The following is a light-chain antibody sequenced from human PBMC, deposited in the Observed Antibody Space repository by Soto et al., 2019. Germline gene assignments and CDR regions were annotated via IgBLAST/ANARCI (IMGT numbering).Light chain of an antibody. CDR2: WAS. Sequence: DIVMTQSPDSLAVSLGERATINCKSSQTVSYSSNNKNYLAWYQQKPGQPPELLIYWASTRESGVPDRFGGSGSGTDFTLTISSLQAEDVAVYYCQQYYSIPPTFGQGTKVEIK. CDR1: QTVSYSSNNKNY. J-gene: IGKJ1*01. CDR3: QQYYSIPPT. V-gene: IGKV4-1*01.